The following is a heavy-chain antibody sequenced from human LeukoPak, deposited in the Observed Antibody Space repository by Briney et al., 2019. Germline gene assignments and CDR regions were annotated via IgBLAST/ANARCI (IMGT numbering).Heavy chain of an antibody. V-gene: IGHV3-66*01. CDR3: ARDNTAVAVSFDY. J-gene: IGHJ4*02. D-gene: IGHD6-19*01. CDR1: VLTVRIKS. CDR2: IYSGGNT. Sequence: PGGSLTLSCTLSVLTVRIKSMGWVRPAPGKGLEWVSFIYSGGNTHYSDSVKGRFTISRDNSKNTLYLQMNSLRAEDTAVYYCARDNTAVAVSFDYWGQGTRVTVSS.